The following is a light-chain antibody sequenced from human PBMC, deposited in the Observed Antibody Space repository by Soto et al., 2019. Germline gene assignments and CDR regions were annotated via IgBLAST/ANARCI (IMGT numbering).Light chain of an antibody. CDR2: DAS. CDR1: QTVSTF. Sequence: EIVLTQSPDTLSLSPGERATLSCRASQTVSTFLAWYQQKPGQAPRLIVYDASKRAPGIPARFIGSGSGTDFTLTVSSLEPEDFALYYCQQRSGWPTFGQGPKVEI. V-gene: IGKV3-11*01. CDR3: QQRSGWPT. J-gene: IGKJ1*01.